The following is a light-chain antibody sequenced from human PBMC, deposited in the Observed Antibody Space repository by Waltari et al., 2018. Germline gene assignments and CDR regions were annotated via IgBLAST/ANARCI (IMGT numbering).Light chain of an antibody. CDR2: GAS. CDR3: LQRSNWPMYS. Sequence: EIVMTQSPATLSLSPGERATLSCRASQSVSSSLAWYQQKPGQAPRLLIYGASSRATGIPDRFGGSGSGTDFTLTISSLEPEDVAVYYCLQRSNWPMYSFGQGTKVEIK. CDR1: QSVSSS. V-gene: IGKV3-15*01. J-gene: IGKJ2*03.